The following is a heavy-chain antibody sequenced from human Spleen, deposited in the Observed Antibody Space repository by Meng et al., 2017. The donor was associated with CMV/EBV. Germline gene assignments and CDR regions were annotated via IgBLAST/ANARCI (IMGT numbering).Heavy chain of an antibody. V-gene: IGHV3-49*04. CDR3: TRGYCSSTSCYYFDY. CDR1: GFAFSSYT. J-gene: IGHJ4*02. CDR2: IRSKAYGGTT. Sequence: GGSLRLSCASSGFAFSSYTFHWVRQAPGKGLEWVGFIRSKAYGGTTEYAASVKGRFTISRDDSKSIAYLQMNSLKTEDTAVYYCTRGYCSSTSCYYFDYWGQGTLVTVSS. D-gene: IGHD2-2*01.